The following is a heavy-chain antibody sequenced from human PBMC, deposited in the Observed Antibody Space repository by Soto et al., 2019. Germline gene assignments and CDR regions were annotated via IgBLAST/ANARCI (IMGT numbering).Heavy chain of an antibody. V-gene: IGHV3-48*01. CDR1: GFTFSDYN. CDR2: ISTSSGSI. J-gene: IGHJ4*02. CDR3: AKDSPVAHFDS. D-gene: IGHD6-19*01. Sequence: GGFLRLSCAASGFTFSDYNMNWVRQAPGRGLEWVSYISTSSGSIYYAGSVKGRFTISRDNAKDSLYLQMNSLRAEDTAVYYCAKDSPVAHFDSWGQGTLVTVSS.